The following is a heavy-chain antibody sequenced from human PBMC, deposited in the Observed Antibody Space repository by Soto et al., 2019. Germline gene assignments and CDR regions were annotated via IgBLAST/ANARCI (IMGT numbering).Heavy chain of an antibody. D-gene: IGHD5-12*01. CDR1: GFTFTNAW. Sequence: GGSLRLSCAASGFTFTNAWMNWVRRAPGKGLEWVGRIKSKAVGGTIEYAAPVKGRFTISRDLSKNTLFLQMNSLRAEDTAVYYCARLGGYSGYDPFDYWGQGTLVTVSS. V-gene: IGHV3-15*07. J-gene: IGHJ4*02. CDR3: ARLGGYSGYDPFDY. CDR2: IKSKAVGGTI.